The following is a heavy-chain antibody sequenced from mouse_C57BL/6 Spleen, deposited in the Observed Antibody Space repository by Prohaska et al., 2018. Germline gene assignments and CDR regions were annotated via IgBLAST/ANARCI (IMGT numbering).Heavy chain of an antibody. D-gene: IGHD2-5*01. J-gene: IGHJ3*01. CDR2: INPNKCGT. V-gene: IGHV1-18*01. Sequence: EVQLQQSGPELVKPGASVQIPCQASRYTFTDYILDWLKHSYGKCLEWIGDINPNKCGTIYNQKFKGKATLTVDKSSSTDYMELRSLTSEDTAVYYCARSDSNYGFAYWGQGTLVTVSA. CDR1: RYTFTDYI. CDR3: ARSDSNYGFAY.